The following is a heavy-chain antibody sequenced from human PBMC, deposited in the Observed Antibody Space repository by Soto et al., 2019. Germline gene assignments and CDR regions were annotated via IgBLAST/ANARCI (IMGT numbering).Heavy chain of an antibody. J-gene: IGHJ4*02. CDR2: IYFSGST. CDR3: ARSPSGTYGRYYFDY. D-gene: IGHD1-26*01. V-gene: IGHV4-59*02. Sequence: SETLSLTCAVYGGSVSGYYWSWIRQPPGKGLEWIAKIYFSGSTNYNPSLKSRVTISVDTSKNQFSLKLSSVTAADTAVYYCARSPSGTYGRYYFDYWGQGTLVTVSS. CDR1: GGSVSGYY.